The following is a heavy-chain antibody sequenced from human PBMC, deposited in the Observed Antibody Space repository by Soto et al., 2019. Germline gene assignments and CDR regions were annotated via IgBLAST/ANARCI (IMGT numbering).Heavy chain of an antibody. CDR3: ARGSRDTALSLPRFDF. D-gene: IGHD5-18*01. CDR1: GGSFNSDGYY. J-gene: IGHJ4*02. Sequence: QVQLQESGPGLVKPSETLSLTCTVAGGSFNSDGYYWRWIRQHPEKGLERIGYIYSSGTTYYNPSLSSRISISMDTTENRFSLELTSVAAAVSALYFWARGSRDTALSLPRFDFWGQGTLVTVSS. CDR2: IYSSGTT. V-gene: IGHV4-31*03.